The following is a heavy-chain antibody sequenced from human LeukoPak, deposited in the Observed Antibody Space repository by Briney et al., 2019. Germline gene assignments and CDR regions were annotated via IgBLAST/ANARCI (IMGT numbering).Heavy chain of an antibody. CDR2: ISAYNGNT. D-gene: IGHD6-19*01. J-gene: IGHJ1*01. Sequence: ASVKVSCMASGYTFTSYGISWVRQAPGQGLEWMGWISAYNGNTNYAQKLQGRVTMTTDTSTSTAYMELRSLRSDDTAVYYCARSPKGSSGWYSGYFQHWGQGTLVTVSS. V-gene: IGHV1-18*01. CDR3: ARSPKGSSGWYSGYFQH. CDR1: GYTFTSYG.